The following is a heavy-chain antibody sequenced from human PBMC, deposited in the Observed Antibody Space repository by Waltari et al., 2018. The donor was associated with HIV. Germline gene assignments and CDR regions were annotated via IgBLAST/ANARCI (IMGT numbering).Heavy chain of an antibody. CDR2: INLNSGDT. CDR3: ARVRGGGMDV. CDR1: GNTFTGYY. J-gene: IGHJ6*02. D-gene: IGHD5-12*01. Sequence: QEHLVQSGAEVKKPGASVKVSCTASGNTFTGYYIHWVRQAPGQGLEWGERINLNSGDTHYAQKFQGRVTMTRDTSISTGYMELHSLTSDDTGVYFCARVRGGGMDVWGQGTTVTVSS. V-gene: IGHV1-2*05.